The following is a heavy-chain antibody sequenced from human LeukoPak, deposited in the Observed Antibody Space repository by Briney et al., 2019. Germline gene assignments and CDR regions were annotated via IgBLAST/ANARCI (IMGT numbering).Heavy chain of an antibody. CDR1: GYTFTSYG. Sequence: ASVKVSCKASGYTFTSYGISWVRQAPGQGLEWMGWISAYNGNTNYAQKLQGRVTMTTDTSTSTAYMELRSLRSDDTAVYYCARDWRITMIVVALRRGLAAFDIWGQGTMVTVSS. CDR3: ARDWRITMIVVALRRGLAAFDI. J-gene: IGHJ3*02. CDR2: ISAYNGNT. D-gene: IGHD3-22*01. V-gene: IGHV1-18*01.